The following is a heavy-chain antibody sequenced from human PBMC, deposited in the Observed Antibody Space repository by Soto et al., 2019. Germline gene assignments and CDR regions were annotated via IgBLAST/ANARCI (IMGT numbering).Heavy chain of an antibody. V-gene: IGHV4-31*03. CDR2: IYYSGST. CDR1: GGSISSGGYY. CDR3: ALENSSSSLDY. Sequence: SETLSLTCTVSGGSISSGGYYWSWIRQHPWKGLEWIGYIYYSGSTYYNPSLKSRVTISVDTSKNQFSLKLSSVTAADTAVYYCALENSSSSLDYXGQGTMVTVS. D-gene: IGHD6-6*01. J-gene: IGHJ4*02.